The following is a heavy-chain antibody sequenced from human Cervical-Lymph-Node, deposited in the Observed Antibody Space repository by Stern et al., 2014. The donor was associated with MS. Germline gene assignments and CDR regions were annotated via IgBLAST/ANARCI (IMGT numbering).Heavy chain of an antibody. Sequence: QLVESGSELKKPGASVKVSCKASGYTFTFYGINWVRQAPGQGLEYMGWINTNSGNPTYAQAFTGRLVFSLDTSVSTAYLQISGLKAEDTAVYYCARDKMLTTFDSWGQGTLVTVSS. CDR1: GYTFTFYG. CDR3: ARDKMLTTFDS. V-gene: IGHV7-4-1*02. D-gene: IGHD4/OR15-4a*01. CDR2: INTNSGNP. J-gene: IGHJ4*02.